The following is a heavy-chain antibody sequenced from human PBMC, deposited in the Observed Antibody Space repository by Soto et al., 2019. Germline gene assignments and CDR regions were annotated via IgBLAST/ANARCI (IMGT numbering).Heavy chain of an antibody. D-gene: IGHD5-18*01. J-gene: IGHJ4*02. V-gene: IGHV3-23*01. CDR3: VKERSGHSYADS. CDR1: GFTFSNYA. CDR2: ISGSGDRT. Sequence: EVQLLESGGGLVQPGGSLRLSCAASGFTFSNYAMSWLRQPPGKGLEWVSGISGSGDRTYYADSVKGRFTISRDNSKNTLYLQMNSLIAEDSAVYYCVKERSGHSYADSWGQGTMVTVSS.